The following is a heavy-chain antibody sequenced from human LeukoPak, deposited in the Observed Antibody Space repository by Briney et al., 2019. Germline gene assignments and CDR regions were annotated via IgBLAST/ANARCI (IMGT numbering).Heavy chain of an antibody. D-gene: IGHD4-11*01. CDR3: AREGTTADYFDY. CDR1: GFTFRSNE. V-gene: IGHV3-48*03. J-gene: IGHJ4*02. Sequence: GGSLRLSCAASGFTFRSNEMNWVRQAPGKWLEWVSYISSSGSTIYYADSVKGRFTISRDNAKKSLYLQMNSLRAEDTAVYYCAREGTTADYFDYWGQGTLVTVSS. CDR2: ISSSGSTI.